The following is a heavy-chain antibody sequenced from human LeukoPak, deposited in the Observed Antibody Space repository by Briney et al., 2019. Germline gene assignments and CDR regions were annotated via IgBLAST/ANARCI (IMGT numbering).Heavy chain of an antibody. CDR1: GFTFSSYA. CDR3: AKRAYSSSSGSSTFDY. V-gene: IGHV3-23*01. D-gene: IGHD6-6*01. Sequence: GGSLRLSCAASGFTFSSYAMSWVRQAPGKGLEWVSAISGSGGSTYYADSVKGRLTISRDNSKNTLYLQMNSLRAEDTAVYYCAKRAYSSSSGSSTFDYWGQGTLVTVSS. CDR2: ISGSGGST. J-gene: IGHJ4*02.